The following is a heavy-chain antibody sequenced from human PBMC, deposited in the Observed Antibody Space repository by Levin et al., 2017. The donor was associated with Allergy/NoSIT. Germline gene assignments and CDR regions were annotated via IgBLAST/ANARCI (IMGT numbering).Heavy chain of an antibody. J-gene: IGHJ6*03. Sequence: GESLKISCAASGFTFSNYWMNWVRQAPGKGLEWVANIKQDGSEKYYVDSVKGRFTISRDNAKNSLYLQMNSLRAEDTAVYYCARYWNDVVYYYYYLDVWGKGTTVTVSS. D-gene: IGHD1-1*01. CDR1: GFTFSNYW. CDR3: ARYWNDVVYYYYYLDV. V-gene: IGHV3-7*01. CDR2: IKQDGSEK.